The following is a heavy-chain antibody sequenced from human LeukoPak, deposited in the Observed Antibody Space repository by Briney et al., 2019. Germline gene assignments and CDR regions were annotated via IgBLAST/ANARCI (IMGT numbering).Heavy chain of an antibody. CDR1: GFTFSSYG. CDR3: ARGSQGIASAKDY. D-gene: IGHD6-13*01. Sequence: PGRSLRLSCGASGFTFSSYGMYWVRQAPGKGLEWVAIIYYDGSNKYYADSVKGRFTISRDNSKNMVYLQMNSLRAEDTAVYFCARGSQGIASAKDYWGQGTLVTVSS. V-gene: IGHV3-33*07. CDR2: IYYDGSNK. J-gene: IGHJ4*02.